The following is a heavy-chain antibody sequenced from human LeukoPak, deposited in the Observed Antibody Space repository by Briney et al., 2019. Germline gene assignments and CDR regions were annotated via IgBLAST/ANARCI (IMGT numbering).Heavy chain of an antibody. CDR2: VYYRGST. Sequence: SETLSLTCTVSGASINSNNYYWGWIRQSPGKGLEWIGTVYYRGSTYYNPSLKSRVTISVGTSRKQFSLKLSSVTAVDTAVYYCARRWDSSGYYGGGFDYWGQGTLVTVSS. V-gene: IGHV4-39*01. CDR3: ARRWDSSGYYGGGFDY. CDR1: GASINSNNYY. D-gene: IGHD3-22*01. J-gene: IGHJ4*02.